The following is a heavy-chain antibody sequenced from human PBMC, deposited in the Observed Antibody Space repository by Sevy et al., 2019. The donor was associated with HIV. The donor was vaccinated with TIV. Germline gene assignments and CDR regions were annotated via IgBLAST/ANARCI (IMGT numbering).Heavy chain of an antibody. CDR2: FDPEDGKT. Sequence: ASVNVSCKVSGYTLTKLSMHWVRQAPGKGLEWMATFDPEDGKTIYAQKFQGRVTMTEDTSIDTAYMELSSLRSEDTAVFYCAITKDYYDNSGYPFDYWGQGTLVTVSS. CDR1: GYTLTKLS. CDR3: AITKDYYDNSGYPFDY. D-gene: IGHD3-22*01. J-gene: IGHJ4*02. V-gene: IGHV1-24*01.